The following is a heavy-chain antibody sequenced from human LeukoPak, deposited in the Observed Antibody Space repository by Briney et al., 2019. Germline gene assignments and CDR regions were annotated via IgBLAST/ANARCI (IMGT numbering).Heavy chain of an antibody. V-gene: IGHV1-2*02. D-gene: IGHD6-6*01. J-gene: IGHJ4*02. CDR2: INPNSGGT. Sequence: ASVKVSCKASGYTFTGYYIHWVRQAPGQGLEGMGWINPNSGGTNYAQKFQDRVTMTRDTSISTAYMDLSRLRSDDTAVYYCARGGDIAARPFDYWGQGTLVTVSS. CDR3: ARGGDIAARPFDY. CDR1: GYTFTGYY.